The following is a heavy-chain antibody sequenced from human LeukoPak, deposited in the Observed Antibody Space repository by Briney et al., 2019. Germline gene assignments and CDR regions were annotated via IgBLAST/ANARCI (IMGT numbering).Heavy chain of an antibody. CDR1: GFTFSSYG. J-gene: IGHJ4*02. Sequence: PGGSLRLSCAASGFTFSSYGMHWVRQAPGKGLEWVAVISYDGSNKYYADSVKGRFTISRDNSKNTLYLQMNSLRAEDTAVYYCAKDLIPRVNSGSLLWGQGTLVTVSS. CDR2: ISYDGSNK. V-gene: IGHV3-30*18. D-gene: IGHD1-26*01. CDR3: AKDLIPRVNSGSLL.